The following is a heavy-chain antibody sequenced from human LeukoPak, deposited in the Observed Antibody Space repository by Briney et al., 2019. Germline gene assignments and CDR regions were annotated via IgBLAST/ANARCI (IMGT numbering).Heavy chain of an antibody. D-gene: IGHD2-2*01. CDR1: GXSFTSYW. CDR2: IYPGDSDT. Sequence: GESLKISCKGSGXSFTSYWIGWVRQMPGKGLEWMGIIYPGDSDTRYSPSFQGQVTISADKSTSTAYLQWSSLKASDTAMYYCARHCSSTSCYGYYFDYWGQGTLVTVSS. J-gene: IGHJ4*02. CDR3: ARHCSSTSCYGYYFDY. V-gene: IGHV5-51*01.